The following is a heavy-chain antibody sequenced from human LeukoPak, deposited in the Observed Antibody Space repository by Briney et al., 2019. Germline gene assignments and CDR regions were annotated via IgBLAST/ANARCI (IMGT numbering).Heavy chain of an antibody. CDR2: IRSKAYGGTT. CDR3: TRDSIIAARPDY. CDR1: GFTFSSYS. V-gene: IGHV3-49*04. J-gene: IGHJ4*02. D-gene: IGHD6-6*01. Sequence: GGSLRLSCAASGFTFSSYSMNWVRLAPGKGLEWVGFIRSKAYGGTTEYAASVKGRFTISRDDSKSIAYLQMNSLKTEDTAVYYCTRDSIIAARPDYWGQGTLVTVSS.